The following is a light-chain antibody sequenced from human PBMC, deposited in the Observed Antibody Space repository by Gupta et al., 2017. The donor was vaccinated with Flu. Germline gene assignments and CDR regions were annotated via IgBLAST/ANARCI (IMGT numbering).Light chain of an antibody. J-gene: IGKJ2*01. Sequence: DIVMTQSPLSLPVTPGEPASISCRSTKSLLQSDGHDYLAWFLQKPGQSPRLLIYLGSSRASGVPDRFSGSGSGTDFTLKRSRVEAEDVGVYYCMQFLQTPYTFGQGTKLDIK. V-gene: IGKV2-28*01. CDR2: LGS. CDR3: MQFLQTPYT. CDR1: KSLLQSDGHDY.